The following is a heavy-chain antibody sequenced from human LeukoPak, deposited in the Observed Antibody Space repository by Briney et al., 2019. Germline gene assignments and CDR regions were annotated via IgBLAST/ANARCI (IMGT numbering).Heavy chain of an antibody. CDR3: ARARRGGDFWSGYYFLDY. V-gene: IGHV4-61*02. CDR1: GGSISSGSYY. D-gene: IGHD3-3*01. CDR2: IYTSGST. Sequence: SETLSLTCTVSGGSISSGSYYWSWIRQPAGKGLEWIGRIYTSGSTNYNPSLKSRATISVDTSKNQFSLKLRSVTAADTAVYYCARARRGGDFWSGYYFLDYWGQGTLVTVSS. J-gene: IGHJ4*02.